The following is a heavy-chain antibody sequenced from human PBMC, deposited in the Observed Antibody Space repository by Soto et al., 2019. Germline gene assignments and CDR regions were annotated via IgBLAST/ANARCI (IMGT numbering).Heavy chain of an antibody. Sequence: HVQQVESGGGVVQPGRSLRLSCAVSGFNFSSYGMHWVRQAPGKGLEWVAVISYDGSHKASADSVKGRFAIYRDNSKNQLMPHLNSLSVQVSAVYYCAKALVQTSSSSADWGQGTLVTVSS. CDR1: GFNFSSYG. V-gene: IGHV3-30*18. D-gene: IGHD2-2*01. CDR2: ISYDGSHK. CDR3: AKALVQTSSSSAD. J-gene: IGHJ4*02.